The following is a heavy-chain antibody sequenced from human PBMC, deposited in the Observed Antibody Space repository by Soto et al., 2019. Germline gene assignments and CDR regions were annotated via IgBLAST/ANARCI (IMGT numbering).Heavy chain of an antibody. V-gene: IGHV3-30-3*01. CDR2: ISYDGSNK. CDR1: GFTFSSYA. Sequence: PGGSLRLSCAASGFTFSSYAMHWARQAPGKGLEWVAVISYDGSNKYYADSVKGRFTISRDNSKNTLYLQMNSLRAEDTAVYYCARELMIVVALDIWGQGTMVTVSS. J-gene: IGHJ3*02. D-gene: IGHD3-22*01. CDR3: ARELMIVVALDI.